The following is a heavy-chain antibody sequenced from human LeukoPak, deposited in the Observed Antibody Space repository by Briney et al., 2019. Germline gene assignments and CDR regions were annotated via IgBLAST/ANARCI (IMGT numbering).Heavy chain of an antibody. CDR2: MNPSGSI. V-gene: IGHV4-34*01. CDR3: ARGRQDVTMIVVVMTAVSYYLDV. CDR1: GGSFSGYY. J-gene: IGHJ6*03. D-gene: IGHD3-22*01. Sequence: SETLSLTCAVYGGSFSGYYWTWIRQTPEKGLEWIGEMNPSGSINYNPSLKSRVTISVDTSKNQFSLELSSVTAADTAVYYCARGRQDVTMIVVVMTAVSYYLDVWGKGTTVTVS.